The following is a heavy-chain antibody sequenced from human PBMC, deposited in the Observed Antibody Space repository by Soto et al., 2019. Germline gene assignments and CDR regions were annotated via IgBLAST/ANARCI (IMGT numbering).Heavy chain of an antibody. CDR2: IYWDDDK. Sequence: QITLKESGPTLVKPTQTLTLTSTFSGFSLSSTRMAVGWIRQPPGKALEWLALIYWDDDKRYSPFLKSRLTITKDTSKSQVVPTMSHVDPVDTARYYCAHIVVAGLGYYFDYWGQGTLVTVSS. CDR1: GFSLSSTRMA. J-gene: IGHJ4*02. CDR3: AHIVVAGLGYYFDY. V-gene: IGHV2-5*02. D-gene: IGHD6-19*01.